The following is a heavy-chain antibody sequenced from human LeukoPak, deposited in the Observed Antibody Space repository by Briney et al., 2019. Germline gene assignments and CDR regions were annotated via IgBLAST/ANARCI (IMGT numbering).Heavy chain of an antibody. CDR2: IIPIFGTA. CDR1: GGTFISYA. J-gene: IGHJ4*02. V-gene: IGHV1-69*13. Sequence: GASVKVSCKASGGTFISYAISWVRQAPGQGLEWMGGIIPIFGTANYAQKFQGRVTITADESTSTAYMELSSLRSEDTAVYYCARVPAGGSGSYNFDYWGQGTLVTVSS. CDR3: ARVPAGGSGSYNFDY. D-gene: IGHD3-10*01.